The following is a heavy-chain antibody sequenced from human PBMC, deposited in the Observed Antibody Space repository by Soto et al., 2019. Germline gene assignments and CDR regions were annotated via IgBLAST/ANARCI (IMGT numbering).Heavy chain of an antibody. J-gene: IGHJ3*02. CDR3: ARYRAFRGIVVVPAAIDAFDI. D-gene: IGHD2-2*02. V-gene: IGHV4-34*01. CDR1: GGSFGGYY. CDR2: INHSGST. Sequence: SETLSLTCAVYGGSFGGYYWSWVGQPPGKGLEWFGEINHSGSTNYNPSLKSRVTISVDTSKNQFSLKLSSVTAADTAVYYCARYRAFRGIVVVPAAIDAFDIWGQGTMVTVSS.